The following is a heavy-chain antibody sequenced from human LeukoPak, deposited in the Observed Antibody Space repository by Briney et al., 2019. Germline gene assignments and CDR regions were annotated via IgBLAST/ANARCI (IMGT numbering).Heavy chain of an antibody. D-gene: IGHD6-13*01. CDR1: GYTFTGYY. CDR2: INPNTGGT. CDR3: ARGIQAGGYSSSWMFEY. J-gene: IGHJ4*02. Sequence: GASVKVSCKASGYTFTGYYMHWVRQAPGQGLEWMGWINPNTGGTNYAQKFQARVTMTRNTSISTAYMELSSLRSEDTAVYYCARGIQAGGYSSSWMFEYWGQGTLVTVSS. V-gene: IGHV1-2*02.